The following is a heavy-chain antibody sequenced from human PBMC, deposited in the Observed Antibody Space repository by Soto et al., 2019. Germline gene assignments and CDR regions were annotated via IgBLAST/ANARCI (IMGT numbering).Heavy chain of an antibody. CDR3: VREGGARGDPYYFDY. CDR1: GFTFSSYS. Sequence: EVQLVESGGGLVKPGGSLRLSCAASGFTFSSYSMNWVRQAPGKGLEWVSSISSSISYIYYADSVKGRFTISRDNAKNSLYLQMNSLRAEDTAVYYCVREGGARGDPYYFDYWGQGTLVTVSS. V-gene: IGHV3-21*01. CDR2: ISSSISYI. D-gene: IGHD3-16*01. J-gene: IGHJ4*02.